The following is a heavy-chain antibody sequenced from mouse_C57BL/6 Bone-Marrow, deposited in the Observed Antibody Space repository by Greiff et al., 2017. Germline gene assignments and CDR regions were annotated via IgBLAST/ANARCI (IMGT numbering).Heavy chain of an antibody. CDR3: ARPHDYDEGYWYCDV. J-gene: IGHJ1*03. V-gene: IGHV1-59*01. D-gene: IGHD2-4*01. CDR1: GYTFTSYW. Sequence: QVQLKQPGAELVRPGTSVKLSCKASGYTFTSYWMHWVKQRPGQGLEWIGVIDPSDSYTNYNQKFKGKATLTVDTSSSTAYMQLSSLTSEDSAVYDCARPHDYDEGYWYCDVWGTGTTVTVSS. CDR2: IDPSDSYT.